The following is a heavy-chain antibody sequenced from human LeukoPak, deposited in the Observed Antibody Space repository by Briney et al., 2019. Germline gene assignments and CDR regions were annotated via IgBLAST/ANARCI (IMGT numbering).Heavy chain of an antibody. J-gene: IGHJ5*02. CDR1: AFTFSSYS. V-gene: IGHV3-21*01. D-gene: IGHD6-13*01. Sequence: GGSLRLSCAASAFTFSSYSMNWVRQAPGKGLEWVSSISSSSSYIYYADSVKGRFTISRDNAKNSLYLQMNSLRAEDTAVYYCATLAAAAYNWFDPWGQGTLVTVSS. CDR2: ISSSSSYI. CDR3: ATLAAAAYNWFDP.